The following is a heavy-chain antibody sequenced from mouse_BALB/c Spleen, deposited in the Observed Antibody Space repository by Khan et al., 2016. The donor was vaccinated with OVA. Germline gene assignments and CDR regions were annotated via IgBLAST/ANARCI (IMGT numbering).Heavy chain of an antibody. Sequence: QVQLQQPGPELVRPGVSVKISCKGSGYTFTDYAMHWVKQSPAKSLEWIGLISTYSGNTNYKQKFKGKATMTVDKSSSTAYMELARLTSEDSAIXYCTRPAYDGYYDYWGQGTTLTVSS. CDR2: ISTYSGNT. CDR3: TRPAYDGYYDY. V-gene: IGHV1S137*01. D-gene: IGHD2-3*01. CDR1: GYTFTDYA. J-gene: IGHJ2*01.